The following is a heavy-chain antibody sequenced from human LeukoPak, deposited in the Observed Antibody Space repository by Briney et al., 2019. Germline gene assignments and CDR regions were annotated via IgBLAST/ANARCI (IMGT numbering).Heavy chain of an antibody. CDR3: AGDGYHPDAFDI. CDR1: GGTFSSYA. J-gene: IGHJ3*02. CDR2: IIPIFGTA. Sequence: SVKVSCKASGGTFSSYAISWVRQAPGQGLEWMGRIIPIFGTANYAQKFQGRVTITTDESTSTAYMELSSLRSEDTAVYYCAGDGYHPDAFDIWGQGTMVTVSS. D-gene: IGHD1-14*01. V-gene: IGHV1-69*05.